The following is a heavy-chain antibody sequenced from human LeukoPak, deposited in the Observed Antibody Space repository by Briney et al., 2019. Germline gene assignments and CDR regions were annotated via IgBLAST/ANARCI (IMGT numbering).Heavy chain of an antibody. CDR2: IKQDGSEK. Sequence: GGSLRLSCAASGXTFSNYWMSWVRQAPGKGLEWVANIKQDGSEKYYVDSVKGRFTISRDNAKNSLYLQMNSLRAEDTAVYYCAGDIYYYDSGGCFPWGQGTLVTVSS. V-gene: IGHV3-7*04. J-gene: IGHJ5*02. CDR1: GXTFSNYW. CDR3: AGDIYYYDSGGCFP. D-gene: IGHD3-22*01.